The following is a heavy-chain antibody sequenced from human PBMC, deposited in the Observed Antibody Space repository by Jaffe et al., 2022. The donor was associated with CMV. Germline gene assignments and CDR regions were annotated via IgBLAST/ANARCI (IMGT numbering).Heavy chain of an antibody. D-gene: IGHD2-15*01. V-gene: IGHV3-21*02. Sequence: EVQLVESGGGRVEPGGSLRLSCVVAGFTFSDYNMNWVRQAPGKGLEWVSSISGSGNYMYYADSVRGRFTISRDNAQNSLILQMNSLRVDDSAVYYCARGISVPFDTWGQGTLVTVSS. J-gene: IGHJ5*02. CDR1: GFTFSDYN. CDR2: ISGSGNYM. CDR3: ARGISVPFDT.